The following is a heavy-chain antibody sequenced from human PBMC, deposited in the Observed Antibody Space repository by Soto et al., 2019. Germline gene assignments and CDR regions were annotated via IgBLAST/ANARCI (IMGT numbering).Heavy chain of an antibody. V-gene: IGHV4-31*03. CDR3: AGAPIPNWNYYGMDD. Sequence: QVQLQESGPGQVKPSQTLSLTCTVSGGSVNSGGYHWSWIRQHPGKGLEWIGDIYYSGSTYYNPSLKIRVTISLDTATNRFPLNLSALTPADTAVYYCAGAPIPNWNYYGMDDWGQGTTVTVSS. D-gene: IGHD1-1*01. CDR2: IYYSGST. J-gene: IGHJ6*02. CDR1: GGSVNSGGYH.